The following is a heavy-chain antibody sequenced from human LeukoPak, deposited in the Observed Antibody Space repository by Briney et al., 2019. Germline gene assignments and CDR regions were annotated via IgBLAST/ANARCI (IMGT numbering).Heavy chain of an antibody. D-gene: IGHD2-15*01. CDR1: GFTFSSYG. CDR3: ARGLDCSGGSCYADFRY. V-gene: IGHV3-30*03. J-gene: IGHJ4*02. Sequence: GRSLRLSCAASGFTFSSYGMHWVRQAPGKGLEWVAVISYDGSNKYYADSVKGRFTISRDNSKNTLYLQMNSLRAEDTAVYYCARGLDCSGGSCYADFRYWGQGTLVTVSS. CDR2: ISYDGSNK.